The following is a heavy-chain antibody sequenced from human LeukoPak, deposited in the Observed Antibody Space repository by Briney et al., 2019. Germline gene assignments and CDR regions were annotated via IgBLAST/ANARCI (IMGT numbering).Heavy chain of an antibody. CDR2: ITTYNGNT. V-gene: IGHV1-18*01. Sequence: ASVKVSCKASGYTFASYGITWVRQAPGQGLEWMGWITTYNGNTNYPQKLQGRVSMTTDTSTSTAYMELRSLRSDDTAVYYCARVMDSGGDYWGQGTLVTVSS. CDR3: ARVMDSGGDY. D-gene: IGHD2-2*03. CDR1: GYTFASYG. J-gene: IGHJ4*02.